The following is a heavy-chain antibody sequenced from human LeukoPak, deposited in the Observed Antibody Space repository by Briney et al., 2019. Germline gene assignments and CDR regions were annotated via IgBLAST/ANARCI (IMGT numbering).Heavy chain of an antibody. J-gene: IGHJ4*02. CDR3: ARHGGAAAGRNFDY. CDR2: ISYSGST. D-gene: IGHD6-13*01. V-gene: IGHV4-39*01. Sequence: SETLSLTCTVSGGSISSNIYYWGWIRQPPGKGLEWIGSISYSGSTYYNPSLKRRATISVDTSKNQFSLKLSSVTATDTAVYYCARHGGAAAGRNFDYWGQGTLVTVSS. CDR1: GGSISSNIYY.